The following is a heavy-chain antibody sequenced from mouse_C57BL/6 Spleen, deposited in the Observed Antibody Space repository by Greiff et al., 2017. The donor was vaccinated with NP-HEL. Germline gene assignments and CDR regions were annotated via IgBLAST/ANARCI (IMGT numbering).Heavy chain of an antibody. CDR2: INPYNGGT. J-gene: IGHJ2*01. V-gene: IGHV1-19*01. D-gene: IGHD2-4*01. Sequence: EVQLQESGPVLVKPGASVKMSCKASGYTFTDYYMNWVKQSHGKSLEWIGVINPYNGGTSYNQKFKGKATLTVDKSSSTAYMELNSLTSEDSAVYYCARKFYDYDVYYFDYWGQGTTLTVSS. CDR1: GYTFTDYY. CDR3: ARKFYDYDVYYFDY.